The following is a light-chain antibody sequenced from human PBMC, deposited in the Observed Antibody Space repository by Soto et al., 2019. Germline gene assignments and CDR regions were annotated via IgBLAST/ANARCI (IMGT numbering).Light chain of an antibody. CDR2: DAS. J-gene: IGKJ5*01. CDR1: QSFGGW. CDR3: QQYDRSPIP. V-gene: IGKV1-5*01. Sequence: DIQMTQSPSTLSASVGDRVTISCRASQSFGGWLAWYQQRPGRAPKLPIYDASTLDSGVPSRFSGSVSGTELTLTISILQPDDAATYYFQQYDRSPIPFGPGTRLEIK.